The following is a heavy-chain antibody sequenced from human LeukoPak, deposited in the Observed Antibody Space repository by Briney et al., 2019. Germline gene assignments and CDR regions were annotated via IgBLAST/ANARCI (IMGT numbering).Heavy chain of an antibody. CDR1: GYTFTNYY. CDR2: INPSGGST. V-gene: IGHV1-46*01. Sequence: ASVKVSCKASGYTFTNYYMQWVRQAPGQGLEWMGLINPSGGSTSYAQTFQGRITMTWDTSTSTVYMELSSLRSEDTAVYYCARDLRGLHDYYDSSGPYFDYWGQGTLVTVSS. J-gene: IGHJ4*02. D-gene: IGHD3-22*01. CDR3: ARDLRGLHDYYDSSGPYFDY.